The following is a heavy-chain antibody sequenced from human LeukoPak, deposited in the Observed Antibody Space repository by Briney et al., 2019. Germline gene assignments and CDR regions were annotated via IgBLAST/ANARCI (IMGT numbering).Heavy chain of an antibody. D-gene: IGHD5-18*01. CDR1: GFTFSSYW. Sequence: GGSLRLSCAASGFTFSSYWMPWVRHTPGKGLVWVSRIKGDGNSTSYADSVKGRFTISRDNAKNTLYLQMNSLRAEDTAVYYCARDGYSFGHDFDYWGQGTLVTVSS. CDR2: IKGDGNST. J-gene: IGHJ4*02. V-gene: IGHV3-74*01. CDR3: ARDGYSFGHDFDY.